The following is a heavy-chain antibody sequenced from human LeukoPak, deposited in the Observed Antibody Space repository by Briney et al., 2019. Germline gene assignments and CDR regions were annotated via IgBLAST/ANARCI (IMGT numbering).Heavy chain of an antibody. CDR2: IKQDGSEK. J-gene: IGHJ3*02. CDR3: AKRGVNWGNAFDI. D-gene: IGHD7-27*01. V-gene: IGHV3-7*01. Sequence: TGGSLRLSCAAPGFTFSSYGMSWVRQAPGKGLEWVANIKQDGSEKYYMDSVKGRFTISRDNAKNSLYLQMNSLRAEDTAVYYCAKRGVNWGNAFDIWGQGTMVTVSS. CDR1: GFTFSSYG.